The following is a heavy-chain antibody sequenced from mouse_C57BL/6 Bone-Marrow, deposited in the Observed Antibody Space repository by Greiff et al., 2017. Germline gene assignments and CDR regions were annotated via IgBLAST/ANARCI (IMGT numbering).Heavy chain of an antibody. V-gene: IGHV1-22*01. CDR3: ANDLLWLRRYYYAMDY. J-gene: IGHJ4*01. D-gene: IGHD2-2*01. CDR1: GYTFTDYN. CDR2: INPNNGGT. Sequence: VHVKQSGPELVKPGASVKMSCKASGYTFTDYNMHWVKQSHGKSLEWIGYINPNNGGTSYNQKFKGKATLTVNKSSRTAYMELRSLTSEDSAVYYCANDLLWLRRYYYAMDYWGQGTSVTVSS.